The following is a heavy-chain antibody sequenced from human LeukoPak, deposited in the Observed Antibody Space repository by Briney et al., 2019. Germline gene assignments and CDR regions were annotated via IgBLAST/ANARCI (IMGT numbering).Heavy chain of an antibody. Sequence: PRGTLRLSSAPSGFAFTRYSMQWVSRAPGQGLGWVSRINSDESDTDYADSVQGRFTISRDNAKNTLYLQINSRRADGTAVYYLARTVGYRAIDLWGRGRMVAVSS. CDR3: ARTVGYRAIDL. CDR2: INSDESDT. J-gene: IGHJ3*01. CDR1: GFAFTRYS. D-gene: IGHD4-23*01. V-gene: IGHV3-74*01.